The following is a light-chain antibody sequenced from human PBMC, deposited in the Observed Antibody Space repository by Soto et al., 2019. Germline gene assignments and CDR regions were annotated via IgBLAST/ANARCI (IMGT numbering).Light chain of an antibody. V-gene: IGKV1-5*01. Sequence: DIQMTQSPSTLSASVGDRVTITCRASQSISSWLAWYQQKPGKAPKLLIYDASSLESGVPSRFSGSGSGTAFTLTISSLQPDDFATYYCQQYNSYSPCTFGQGTKVEIK. J-gene: IGKJ1*01. CDR2: DAS. CDR1: QSISSW. CDR3: QQYNSYSPCT.